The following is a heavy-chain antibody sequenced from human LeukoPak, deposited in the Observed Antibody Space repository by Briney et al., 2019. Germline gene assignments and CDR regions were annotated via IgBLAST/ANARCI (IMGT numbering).Heavy chain of an antibody. J-gene: IGHJ4*02. CDR2: INPNSGGT. CDR1: GYTFTVYY. CDR3: ARAEGAAHYDY. Sequence: GASVKVSCKASGYTFTVYYMRWVRQAPGQGLEWMGWINPNSGGTNYAQKFQGRVTMTRDTSISTAYMELSRLRSDDTAVYYCARAEGAAHYDYWGQGTLVTVSS. D-gene: IGHD6-6*01. V-gene: IGHV1-2*02.